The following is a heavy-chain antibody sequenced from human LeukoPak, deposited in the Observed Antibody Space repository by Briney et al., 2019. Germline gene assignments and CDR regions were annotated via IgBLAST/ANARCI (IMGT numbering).Heavy chain of an antibody. J-gene: IGHJ5*02. Sequence: ASVKVSCKASGYTFTGYYMHWVRQAPGQGLGWMAWINPNSGGTNYAQKFQGRVTMTRDTSINTAYMELSRLRSDDTAVYYCARDPGSSGYETWGQGTLVTVSS. D-gene: IGHD3-22*01. CDR1: GYTFTGYY. CDR2: INPNSGGT. V-gene: IGHV1-2*02. CDR3: ARDPGSSGYET.